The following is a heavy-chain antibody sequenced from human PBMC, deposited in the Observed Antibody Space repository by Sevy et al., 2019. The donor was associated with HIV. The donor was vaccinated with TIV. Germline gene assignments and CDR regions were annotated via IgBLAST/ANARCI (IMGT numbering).Heavy chain of an antibody. D-gene: IGHD2-15*01. V-gene: IGHV3-33*01. CDR3: ARDIVVVVAATKFRYYYYGMDV. CDR1: GFTFSSYG. J-gene: IGHJ6*02. CDR2: IWYDGSNK. Sequence: GESLKISCAASGFTFSSYGMHWVRQAPGKGLEWVAVIWYDGSNKYYADSGKGRFTIYRDNSKNTLYLQMNSLRAEDTAVYYCARDIVVVVAATKFRYYYYGMDVWGQGTTVTVSS.